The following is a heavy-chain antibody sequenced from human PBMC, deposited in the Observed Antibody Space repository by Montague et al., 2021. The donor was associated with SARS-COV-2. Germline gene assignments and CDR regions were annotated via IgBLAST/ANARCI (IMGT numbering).Heavy chain of an antibody. V-gene: IGHV4-59*01. CDR3: ARTSRGVRYFYGLDV. CDR2: IFRSGGT. J-gene: IGHJ6*02. CDR1: GDSISDYY. D-gene: IGHD1-14*01. Sequence: SETLSLTCTVSGDSISDYYWSWIRQPPGVGLEWIGDIFRSGGTNYNPPLKSRVIISLDTSKSQFSLMLSSVTAADTAIYYCARTSRGVRYFYGLDVWGQGTTVTASS.